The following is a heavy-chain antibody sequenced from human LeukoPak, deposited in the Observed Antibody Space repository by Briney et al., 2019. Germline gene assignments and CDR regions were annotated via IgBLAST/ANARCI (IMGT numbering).Heavy chain of an antibody. CDR1: GGSISSGGYY. CDR3: ARGHVSSSWVPGGRDAFDI. CDR2: INHSGST. J-gene: IGHJ3*02. V-gene: IGHV4-39*07. Sequence: PSETLSLTCTVSGGSISSGGYYWSWIRQPPGKGLEWIGEINHSGSTNYNPSLKSRVTISVDTSKNQFSLKLSSVTAADTAVYYCARGHVSSSWVPGGRDAFDIWGQGTMVTVSS. D-gene: IGHD6-13*01.